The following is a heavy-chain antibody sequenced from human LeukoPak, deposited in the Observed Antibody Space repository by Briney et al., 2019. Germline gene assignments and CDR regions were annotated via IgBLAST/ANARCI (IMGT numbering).Heavy chain of an antibody. CDR2: INHSGST. Sequence: SGTLSLTCAVYGGSFSGYYWSWIRQPPGKGLEWIGEINHSGSTNYNPSLKSRVTISVDTSKNQFSLKLSSVTAADTAVYYCASIEGTYDSSGYSNYWGQGTLVTVSS. V-gene: IGHV4-34*01. CDR1: GGSFSGYY. D-gene: IGHD3-22*01. J-gene: IGHJ4*02. CDR3: ASIEGTYDSSGYSNY.